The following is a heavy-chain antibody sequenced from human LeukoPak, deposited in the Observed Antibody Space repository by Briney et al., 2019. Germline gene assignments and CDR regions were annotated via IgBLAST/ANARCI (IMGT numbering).Heavy chain of an antibody. J-gene: IGHJ5*02. CDR3: ARGANNWFDP. CDR2: IYAGGST. CDR1: GGSINSGFYY. V-gene: IGHV4-61*02. Sequence: SETLSLTCTVSGGSINSGFYYWNWIRQPAGKGLEWIGRIYAGGSTNYNPFLKSRVTISVDTSKNQFSLKLNSVTAADTAVYYCARGANNWFDPWGQGTLVTVSS.